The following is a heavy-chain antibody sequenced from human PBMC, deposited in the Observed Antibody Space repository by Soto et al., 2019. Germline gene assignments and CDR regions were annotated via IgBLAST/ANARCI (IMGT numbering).Heavy chain of an antibody. D-gene: IGHD2-8*01. CDR3: ARTRVYTTRLEDHFDI. CDR1: GYSFTTYW. J-gene: IGHJ3*02. CDR2: IYPGDSDT. V-gene: IGHV5-51*01. Sequence: GESLKISCKGSGYSFTTYWLAWWRQMPGKGLEYMGIIYPGDSDTRYSPSFQGQVTISADKSINIAYLQWTSLKASDTAIYYCARTRVYTTRLEDHFDIWGQGKMVTVSS.